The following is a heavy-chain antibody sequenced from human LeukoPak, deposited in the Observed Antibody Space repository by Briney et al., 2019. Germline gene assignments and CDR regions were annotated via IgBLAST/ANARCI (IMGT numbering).Heavy chain of an antibody. Sequence: PSETLSLTCTVSGGSISSYYWSWIRQPPGKGLEWIGYIYYSGSTNYNPSLKSRVTISVDTSKNQFSLKLSSVTAADTAAYYCARVGGSGWYYFDYWGQGTLVTVSS. CDR1: GGSISSYY. V-gene: IGHV4-59*01. D-gene: IGHD6-19*01. CDR3: ARVGGSGWYYFDY. J-gene: IGHJ4*02. CDR2: IYYSGST.